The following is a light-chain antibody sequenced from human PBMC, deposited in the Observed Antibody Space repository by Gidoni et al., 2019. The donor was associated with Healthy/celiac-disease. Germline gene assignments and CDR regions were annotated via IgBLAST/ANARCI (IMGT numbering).Light chain of an antibody. V-gene: IGKV3-11*01. Sequence: EIVLTQSQATLSLSPGERATLPCMAIQSVSSYLAWCQQKPGKAPRLLIYDASNRATGIPARFSGSGSGTDFTLTISSLEPEDFAVYYCQQRSNWPPITFGPGTKVDIK. J-gene: IGKJ3*01. CDR2: DAS. CDR3: QQRSNWPPIT. CDR1: QSVSSY.